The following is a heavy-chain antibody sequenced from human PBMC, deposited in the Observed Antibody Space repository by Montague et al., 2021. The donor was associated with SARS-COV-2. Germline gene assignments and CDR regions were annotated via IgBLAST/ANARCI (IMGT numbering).Heavy chain of an antibody. Sequence: SLRLSCAASGFTFDDYGMSWVRQAPGKGLEWVSGINWSGGSTGYADSVKGRFTISRDKAKNSLYLQMNSLRAEDTALYYCARYAAGFGDLQVDYWGQGTLVTVSS. CDR1: GFTFDDYG. J-gene: IGHJ4*02. CDR2: INWSGGST. D-gene: IGHD3-10*01. V-gene: IGHV3-20*04. CDR3: ARYAAGFGDLQVDY.